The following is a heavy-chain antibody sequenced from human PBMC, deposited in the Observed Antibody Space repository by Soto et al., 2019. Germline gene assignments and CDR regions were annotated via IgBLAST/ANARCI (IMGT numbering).Heavy chain of an antibody. J-gene: IGHJ6*02. D-gene: IGHD5-12*01. Sequence: GGSLRLSCAASGFTFSSYGMHWVRQAPGKGLEWVALISYDGSYKYYADSVKGRFTISRDNSKNTLYLQMNSLRAEDTAVYYCAKDRRYELYYYGMDVWGQGTTVTVSS. CDR1: GFTFSSYG. CDR3: AKDRRYELYYYGMDV. V-gene: IGHV3-30*18. CDR2: ISYDGSYK.